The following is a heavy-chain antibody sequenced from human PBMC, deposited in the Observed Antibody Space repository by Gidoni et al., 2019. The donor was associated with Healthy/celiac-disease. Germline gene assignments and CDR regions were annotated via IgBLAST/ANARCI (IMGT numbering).Heavy chain of an antibody. CDR3: ARDLRSGDYPEPGFDY. CDR2: ITPSGGST. Sequence: QAQLAQSVAEVKKTGASVNASCTASGNTFPSYDKPRVQQAPGQGLEWMGIITPSGGSTSYAQKFQGRVTMTRDTSTSTVYMELSSLRSEDTAVYYCARDLRSGDYPEPGFDYWGQGTLVTVSS. CDR1: GNTFPSYD. J-gene: IGHJ4*02. V-gene: IGHV1-46*01. D-gene: IGHD4-17*01.